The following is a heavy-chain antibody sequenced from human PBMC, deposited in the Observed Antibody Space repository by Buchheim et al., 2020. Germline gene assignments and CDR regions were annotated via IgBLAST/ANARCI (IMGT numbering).Heavy chain of an antibody. CDR2: INHSGGT. V-gene: IGHV4-34*01. CDR3: ARGTVVPAALDYYDYGMDV. CDR1: GGSFSGYY. Sequence: QVQLQQWGAGLLKPSETLSLTCAVYGGSFSGYYWSWIRQPPGKGLEWIGEINHSGGTNYNPSLKGRVTLSVDTSKNQFSLKLSSVTAADTAVYYCARGTVVPAALDYYDYGMDVWGQETT. J-gene: IGHJ6*02. D-gene: IGHD2-2*01.